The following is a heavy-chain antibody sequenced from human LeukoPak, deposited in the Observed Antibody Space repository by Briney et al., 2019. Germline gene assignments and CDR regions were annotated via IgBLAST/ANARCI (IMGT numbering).Heavy chain of an antibody. CDR2: IIPIFGTA. V-gene: IGHV1-69*13. D-gene: IGHD4-17*01. CDR1: GGTFSSYA. J-gene: IGHJ4*02. Sequence: VASVKVSCKASGGTFSSYAISWVRQAPGQGLEWMGGIIPIFGTANYAQKFQGRVTITADESTSTAYMELSSLRSEDTAVYYCARDRSINYYGDYRPYYFDYWGQGTLVTVSS. CDR3: ARDRSINYYGDYRPYYFDY.